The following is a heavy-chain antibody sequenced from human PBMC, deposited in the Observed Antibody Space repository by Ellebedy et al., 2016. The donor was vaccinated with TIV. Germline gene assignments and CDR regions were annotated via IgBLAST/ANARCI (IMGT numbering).Heavy chain of an antibody. CDR3: ASGPTVTTSRYFDL. J-gene: IGHJ2*01. D-gene: IGHD4-17*01. CDR2: IIPIFGTA. CDR1: GGTFSSYA. Sequence: ASVKVSCKASGGTFSSYAISWVRQAPGQGLEWMGGIIPIFGTANYAQKFQGRVTITADESTSTAYMELSSLRSEDTAVYYCASGPTVTTSRYFDLWGRGTLVTVSS. V-gene: IGHV1-69*13.